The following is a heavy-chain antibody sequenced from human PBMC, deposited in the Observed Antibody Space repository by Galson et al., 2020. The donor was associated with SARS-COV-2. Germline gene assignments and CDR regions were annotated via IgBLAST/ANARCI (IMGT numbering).Heavy chain of an antibody. CDR1: GFTFSDYY. CDR2: ISSSGSTI. D-gene: IGHD3-22*01. V-gene: IGHV3-11*04. CDR3: ARDGTYYYDSSGYPPFDY. J-gene: IGHJ4*02. Sequence: NSGGSLRLSCAASGFTFSDYYMSWIRQAPGKGLEWVSYISSSGSTIYYADSVKGRFTISRDNAKNSLYLQMNSLRAEDTAVYYCARDGTYYYDSSGYPPFDYWGQGTLVTVSS.